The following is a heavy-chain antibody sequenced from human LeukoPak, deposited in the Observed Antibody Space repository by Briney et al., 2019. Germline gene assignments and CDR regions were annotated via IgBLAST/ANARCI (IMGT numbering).Heavy chain of an antibody. CDR1: GYSISSGYF. D-gene: IGHD3-22*01. Sequence: SETLSLTCTVSGYSISSGYFWAWIRQPPGQGLEWIGNASHRGPTYYNPSLNSRVTISINSAKNQFSLKLTPVTAADTAVYYCARGSYYDSFDYWGQGALVTVSS. CDR3: ARGSYYDSFDY. J-gene: IGHJ4*02. CDR2: ASHRGPT. V-gene: IGHV4-38-2*02.